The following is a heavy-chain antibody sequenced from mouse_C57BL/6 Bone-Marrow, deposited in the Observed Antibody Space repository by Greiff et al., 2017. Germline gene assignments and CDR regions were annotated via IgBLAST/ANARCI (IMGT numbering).Heavy chain of an antibody. CDR2: IYPRSGNT. V-gene: IGHV1-81*01. CDR1: GYTFTSYG. D-gene: IGHD4-1*01. J-gene: IGHJ3*01. CDR3: AGWDWFAY. Sequence: VQLQESGAELARPGASVKLSCKASGYTFTSYGISWVKQRTGQGLEWIGEIYPRSGNTYYNEKFKGKATLTADKSSSTAYMELRSLTSDDSAVYFCAGWDWFAYWGQGTLVTVSA.